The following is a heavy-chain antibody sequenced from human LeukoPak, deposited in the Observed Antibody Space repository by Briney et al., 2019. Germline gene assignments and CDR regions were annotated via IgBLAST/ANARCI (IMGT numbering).Heavy chain of an antibody. V-gene: IGHV4-59*01. CDR2: IYYSGST. CDR1: GGSISSYY. D-gene: IGHD1-26*01. J-gene: IGHJ4*02. Sequence: SETLSLTCTVSGGSISSYYWSWIRQPPGKGLEWIGYIYYSGSTNYNPSLKSRVTISVDTSKNQFSLKLSSVTAADTAVYYCARGSGSYYPRLGYFDYWGQGTLVTVSS. CDR3: ARGSGSYYPRLGYFDY.